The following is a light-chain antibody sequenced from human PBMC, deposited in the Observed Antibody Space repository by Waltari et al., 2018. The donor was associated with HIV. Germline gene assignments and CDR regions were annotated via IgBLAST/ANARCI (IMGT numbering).Light chain of an antibody. CDR1: QSLSSY. J-gene: IGKJ1*01. CDR2: DAS. CDR3: QQRET. V-gene: IGKV3-11*01. Sequence: EIVLTQSPATLSLSPGERATLSCRASQSLSSYLAWYQQKPDQAPRLLIYDASNRATDIPARFSGSGSGTDFTLTISSLEPEDFAVYYCQQRETFGQGTKVEIK.